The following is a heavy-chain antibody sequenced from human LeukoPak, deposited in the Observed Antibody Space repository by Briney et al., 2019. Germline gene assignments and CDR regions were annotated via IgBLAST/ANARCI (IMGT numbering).Heavy chain of an antibody. CDR1: GGSFSGYY. CDR3: ARQIAAAVPYYFDY. D-gene: IGHD6-13*01. J-gene: IGHJ4*02. V-gene: IGHV4-34*01. Sequence: SETLSLTCAVYGGSFSGYYWSWIRQPPGKGLEWIGSIYYSGSTYYNPSLKSRVTISVDTSKNQFSLKLSSVTAADTAVYYCARQIAAAVPYYFDYWGQGTLVTVSS. CDR2: IYYSGST.